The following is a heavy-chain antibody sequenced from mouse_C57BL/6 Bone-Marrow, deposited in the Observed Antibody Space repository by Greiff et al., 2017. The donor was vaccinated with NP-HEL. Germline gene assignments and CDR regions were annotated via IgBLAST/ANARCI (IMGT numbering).Heavy chain of an antibody. D-gene: IGHD1-1*01. J-gene: IGHJ3*01. CDR2: IYPGNSDT. Sequence: VQLQQPGAELVKPGASVKVSCKASGYTFTSYWMHWVKQRPGQGLEWIGAIYPGNSDTSYNQKVKGKAKLTAVTSASTAYMELSSLTNEDSAVYYCTRGVYYYGSSPFAYWGQGTLVTVSA. V-gene: IGHV1-5*01. CDR1: GYTFTSYW. CDR3: TRGVYYYGSSPFAY.